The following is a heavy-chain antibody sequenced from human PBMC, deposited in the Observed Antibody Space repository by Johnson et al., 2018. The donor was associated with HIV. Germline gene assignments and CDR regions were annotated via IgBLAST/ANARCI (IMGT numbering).Heavy chain of an antibody. CDR1: GFTFDDYA. V-gene: IGHV3-13*01. J-gene: IGHJ3*02. CDR3: ARVRGGTGHGAFDI. CDR2: IGTAGDT. Sequence: VQLVESGGGLVQPGRSLRLSCAASGFTFDDYAMHWVRQAPGKGLEWVSGIGTAGDTYYPGSVKGRFTISRENAKNSLYLQMNSLRAGDTAVYYCARVRGGTGHGAFDIWGQGTMVTVSS.